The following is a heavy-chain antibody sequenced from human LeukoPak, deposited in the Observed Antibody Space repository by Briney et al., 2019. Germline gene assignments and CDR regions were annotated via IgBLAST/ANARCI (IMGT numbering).Heavy chain of an antibody. Sequence: GGSLRLSCAASGFTFSRYWMSWVRQAPGKGLEWVANTNQDGSEKYYMDSVKGRFTISRDNARNSLHLEMNSLRPEDTAVYYCASDDSTGGLYFYYWGQGTLVTVSP. D-gene: IGHD4-11*01. V-gene: IGHV3-7*05. J-gene: IGHJ4*02. CDR2: TNQDGSEK. CDR1: GFTFSRYW. CDR3: ASDDSTGGLYFYY.